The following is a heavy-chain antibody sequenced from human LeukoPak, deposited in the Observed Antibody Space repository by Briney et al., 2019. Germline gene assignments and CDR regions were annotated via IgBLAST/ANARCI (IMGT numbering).Heavy chain of an antibody. J-gene: IGHJ4*02. CDR1: GGSISSGSYY. D-gene: IGHD4-17*01. V-gene: IGHV4-39*07. CDR2: IYHSGST. Sequence: SETLSLTCTVSGGSISSGSYYWGWIRQPPGKGLEWIGEIYHSGSTNYNPSLKSRVTISVDKSKNQFSLKLSSVTAADTAVYYCASLDDYGDYGGYWGQGTLVTVSS. CDR3: ASLDDYGDYGGY.